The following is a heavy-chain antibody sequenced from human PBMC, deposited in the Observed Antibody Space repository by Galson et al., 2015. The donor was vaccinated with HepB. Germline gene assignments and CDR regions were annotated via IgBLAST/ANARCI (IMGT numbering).Heavy chain of an antibody. CDR1: GFTFSSYW. CDR2: INSDGSST. CDR3: ARDLIEMATITTFDY. Sequence: SLRLSCAASGFTFSSYWMHWVRQAPGKGLVWVSRINSDGSSTSYADSVKGRLTISRDNAKNTLYLQMNSLRAEDTAVYYCARDLIEMATITTFDYWGQGTLVTVSS. V-gene: IGHV3-74*01. J-gene: IGHJ4*02. D-gene: IGHD5-24*01.